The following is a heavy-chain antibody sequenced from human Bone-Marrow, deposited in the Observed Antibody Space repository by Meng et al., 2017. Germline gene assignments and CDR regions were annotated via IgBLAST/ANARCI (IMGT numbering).Heavy chain of an antibody. V-gene: IGHV1-2*02. CDR2: INPNSGGT. CDR3: ARGGVWRGQLWSHLYYFDY. Sequence: ASVKVSCKASGYTFTGHYMHWVRQAPGQGLEWMGWINPNSGGTNYAQKFQGRVTMTRDTSISTAYMGLSRLRSDDTAVYYCARGGVWRGQLWSHLYYFDYWGQGTLVTVSS. D-gene: IGHD5-18*01. CDR1: GYTFTGHY. J-gene: IGHJ4*02.